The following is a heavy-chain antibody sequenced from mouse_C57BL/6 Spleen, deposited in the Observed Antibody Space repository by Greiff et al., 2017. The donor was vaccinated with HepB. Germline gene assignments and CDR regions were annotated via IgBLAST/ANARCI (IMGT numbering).Heavy chain of an antibody. CDR2: IYPGDGDT. D-gene: IGHD4-1*02. CDR3: ARSTGTGPDY. J-gene: IGHJ2*01. Sequence: QVQLKQSGAELVKPGASVKISCKASGYAFSSYWMNWVKQRPGKGLEWIGQIYPGDGDTNYNGKFKGKATLTADKSSSQAYMQLSSLTSEDSAVYFCARSTGTGPDYWGQGTTLTVAS. V-gene: IGHV1-80*01. CDR1: GYAFSSYW.